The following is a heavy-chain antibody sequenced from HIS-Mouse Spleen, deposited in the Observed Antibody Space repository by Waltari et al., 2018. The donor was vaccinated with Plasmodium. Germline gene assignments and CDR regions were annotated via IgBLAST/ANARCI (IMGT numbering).Heavy chain of an antibody. CDR1: GGSIRSSSYY. J-gene: IGHJ4*02. CDR3: ARDRITGTSYFDY. V-gene: IGHV4-39*07. CDR2: IYYSGST. Sequence: QLQLQESGPGLVKPSETLSLTCPVSGGSIRSSSYYWGWIRQPPGKGREWIGSIYYSGSTYYNPSLKSRVTISVDTSKNQFSLKLSSVTAADTAVYYCARDRITGTSYFDYWGQGTLVTVSS. D-gene: IGHD1-7*01.